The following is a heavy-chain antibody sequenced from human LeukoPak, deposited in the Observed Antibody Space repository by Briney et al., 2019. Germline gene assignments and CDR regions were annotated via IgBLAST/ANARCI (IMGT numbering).Heavy chain of an antibody. CDR3: ARGYSNGYVDY. D-gene: IGHD5-18*01. CDR1: SGSINYYY. V-gene: IGHV4-4*07. Sequence: PSETLSLTCIVSSGSINYYYWSWIRQVAGKGLEWTGRIYTSGSTNYNPSLKSRITMSVDTSKNQFSLKLSSVTAADTAVYYCARGYSNGYVDYWGQGTLVTVSS. CDR2: IYTSGST. J-gene: IGHJ4*02.